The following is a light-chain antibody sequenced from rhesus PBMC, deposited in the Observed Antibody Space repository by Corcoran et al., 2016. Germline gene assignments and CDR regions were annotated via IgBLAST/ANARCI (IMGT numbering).Light chain of an antibody. CDR1: QGISSW. V-gene: IGKV1-33*02. CDR2: AAS. CDR3: QQHNSYPLT. J-gene: IGKJ4*01. Sequence: DIQMTQSPSSLSASVGDRVTITCQASQGISSWLAWYQQKPGKAPKLLIYAASSLQSGVPSRFSGCGAGTDFTLTISRLQPEDFATDYCQQHNSYPLTFGGGTKVEIK.